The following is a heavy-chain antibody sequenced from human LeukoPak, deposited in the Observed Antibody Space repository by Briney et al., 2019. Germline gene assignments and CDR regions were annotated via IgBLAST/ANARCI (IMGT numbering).Heavy chain of an antibody. V-gene: IGHV4-59*01. CDR2: IYYSGST. J-gene: IGHJ4*02. D-gene: IGHD1-26*01. Sequence: PSETLSLTCTVSGGSISSYYWSWIRQPPGKGLEWLGYIYYSGSTNYNPSLKSRVTISVDTSKNQFSLKLSSVTAADTAVYYCARANTVGATDYWGQGTLVTVSS. CDR3: ARANTVGATDY. CDR1: GGSISSYY.